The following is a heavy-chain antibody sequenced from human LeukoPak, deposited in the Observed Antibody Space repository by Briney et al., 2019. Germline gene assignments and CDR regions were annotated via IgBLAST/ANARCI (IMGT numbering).Heavy chain of an antibody. J-gene: IGHJ4*02. CDR2: ISAGGGST. D-gene: IGHD5-24*01. CDR1: GFTFSSYA. CDR3: AKGRRDGYNYDY. Sequence: GGSLRLSCAASGFTFSSYAMSWVRQAPGKGLEWVSAISAGGGSTYYADSVKGRFTISRDSSENALYLQMNSLRAEDTAVYYCAKGRRDGYNYDYWGQGAPVTVSS. V-gene: IGHV3-23*01.